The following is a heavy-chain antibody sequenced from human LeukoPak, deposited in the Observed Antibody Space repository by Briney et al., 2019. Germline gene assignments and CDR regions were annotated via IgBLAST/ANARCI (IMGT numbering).Heavy chain of an antibody. V-gene: IGHV5-51*01. Sequence: GESLMISCKGSGYIFSNYWMGWVRQMPGKGLELMGIIFPADSDTTYSPSFRAQVTITADKSINTAYLQWSSLKASDTAMYYCARRPPTVVTLSRDALHIWGQGTMVTVSS. CDR2: IFPADSDT. D-gene: IGHD4-23*01. CDR1: GYIFSNYW. J-gene: IGHJ3*02. CDR3: ARRPPTVVTLSRDALHI.